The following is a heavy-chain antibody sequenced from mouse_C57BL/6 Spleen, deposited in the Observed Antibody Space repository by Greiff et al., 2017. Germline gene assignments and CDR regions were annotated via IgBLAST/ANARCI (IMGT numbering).Heavy chain of an antibody. D-gene: IGHD1-1*01. Sequence: QLPQPGAELVKPGASVKVSCKASGYTFTSYWMHWVKQRPGQGLEWIGRIHPSDSDTNYNQKFKGKATLTVDKSSSTAYMQLSSLTSEDSAVYYCAIDGSSYDLAYWGQGTLVTVSA. CDR3: AIDGSSYDLAY. CDR2: IHPSDSDT. J-gene: IGHJ3*01. CDR1: GYTFTSYW. V-gene: IGHV1-74*01.